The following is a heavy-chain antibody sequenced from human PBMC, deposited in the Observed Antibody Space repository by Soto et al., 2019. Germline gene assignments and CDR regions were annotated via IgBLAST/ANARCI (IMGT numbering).Heavy chain of an antibody. CDR2: IYHSGNT. Sequence: PSETLSLTCAVSGGSISSTNWWSWVRQPPGKGLEWIGEIYHSGNTNYNPSLKSRVTISVDKSKNHFSLKLSSVTAADTAVYYCARGFTIGWYTYYFDLWGQGPLVA. J-gene: IGHJ4*02. CDR1: GGSISSTNW. D-gene: IGHD6-19*01. V-gene: IGHV4-4*02. CDR3: ARGFTIGWYTYYFDL.